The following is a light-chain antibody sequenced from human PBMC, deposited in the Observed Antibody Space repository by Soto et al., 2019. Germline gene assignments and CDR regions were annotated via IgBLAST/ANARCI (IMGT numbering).Light chain of an antibody. CDR3: QQSYNAPFN. Sequence: IQMTPSPSSLSASVGDTVTITCRASQPIDRYLNWFQQKSGQAPKLLMNAASTLRSGVPSRFSASGSGTDFTLTISSLQPEDYATYYCQQSYNAPFNFGPGTKVDIK. CDR2: AAS. CDR1: QPIDRY. J-gene: IGKJ3*01. V-gene: IGKV1-39*01.